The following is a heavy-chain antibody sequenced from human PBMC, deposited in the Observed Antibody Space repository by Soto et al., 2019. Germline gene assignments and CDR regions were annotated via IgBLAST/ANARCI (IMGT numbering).Heavy chain of an antibody. D-gene: IGHD3-10*01. J-gene: IGHJ4*02. CDR2: IYYSGST. CDR1: GVSISSSSYY. CDR3: ARPGIGGDFDY. V-gene: IGHV4-39*01. Sequence: ETLSLTCTVSGVSISSSSYYWGWIRQPPGKGLEWIGSIYYSGSTYYNPSLKSRVTISVDTSKNQFSLKLSSVTAADTAVYYCARPGIGGDFDYWGQGTLVTVSS.